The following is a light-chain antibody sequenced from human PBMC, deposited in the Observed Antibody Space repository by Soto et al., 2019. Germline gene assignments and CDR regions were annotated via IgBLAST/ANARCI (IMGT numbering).Light chain of an antibody. Sequence: QLVLTQPASVSGSPGQSITISCTGTSSDVGSYNFVSWYQQNPGKAPKLMIFEGSKRPSGVSNRFSGSKSGNTASLTISGLQAEDEADYYCCSYAVTNTLIFGGGTKLTVL. CDR3: CSYAVTNTLI. CDR2: EGS. CDR1: SSDVGSYNF. J-gene: IGLJ2*01. V-gene: IGLV2-23*01.